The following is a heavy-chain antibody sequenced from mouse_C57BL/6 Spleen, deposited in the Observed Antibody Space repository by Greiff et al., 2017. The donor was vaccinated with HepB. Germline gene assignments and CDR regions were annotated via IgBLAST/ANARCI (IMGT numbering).Heavy chain of an antibody. J-gene: IGHJ1*03. V-gene: IGHV1-54*01. CDR2: INPGSGGT. CDR1: GYAFTNYL. CDR3: ARENWYFDV. Sequence: QVQLQHSGAELVRPGTSVKVSCKASGYAFTNYLIEWVKQRPGQGLEWIGVINPGSGGTNYNEKFKGKATLTADKSSSTAYMQLSSLTSEDSAVYFCARENWYFDVWGTGTTVTVSS.